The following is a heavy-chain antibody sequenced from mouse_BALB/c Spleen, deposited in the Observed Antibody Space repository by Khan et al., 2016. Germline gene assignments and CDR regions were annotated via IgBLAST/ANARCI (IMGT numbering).Heavy chain of an antibody. Sequence: QIQLVQSGPELKKPGETVKISCKASGYTFTNYGMNWVKQAPGKGLKWMGWINTNTGEPTYAEEFKGRFAFSLETSASPAYLQINNLKNEDTATYFCARWNDGDYWGQGTTLTVSS. D-gene: IGHD2-12*01. J-gene: IGHJ2*01. CDR2: INTNTGEP. CDR3: ARWNDGDY. CDR1: GYTFTNYG. V-gene: IGHV9-3*02.